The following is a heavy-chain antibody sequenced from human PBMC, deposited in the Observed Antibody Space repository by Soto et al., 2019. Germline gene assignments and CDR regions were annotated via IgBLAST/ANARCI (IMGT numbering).Heavy chain of an antibody. CDR3: ANYVSPSPAGWFDP. J-gene: IGHJ5*02. D-gene: IGHD3-10*02. V-gene: IGHV2-5*02. CDR1: GLSLSTSGEP. CDR2: IYWDDDK. Sequence: QITLKESGPTLVKPTQTLTLTCTFSGLSLSTSGEPVGWIRQPPGKALEWLALIYWDDDKRYNPTLKTRLTFTKDSSKTQVILKLADLDPVNMATYSGANYVSPSPAGWFDPRGQGILVTVSS.